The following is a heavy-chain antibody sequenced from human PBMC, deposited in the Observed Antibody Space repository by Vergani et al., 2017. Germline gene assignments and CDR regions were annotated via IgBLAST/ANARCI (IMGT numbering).Heavy chain of an antibody. V-gene: IGHV3-48*01. CDR3: ARVQVVAARGNDAFDI. CDR1: GFTFSSYS. D-gene: IGHD2-15*01. CDR2: ISSSSSTI. J-gene: IGHJ3*02. Sequence: EVQLVESGGGLVQPGGSLRLSCAASGFTFSSYSMNWVRQAPGKGLEWVSYISSSSSTIYYADSVKGRFTIARDNAKNSLYLQMNSLSAEDTAVYYCARVQVVAARGNDAFDIWGQGTMVTVSS.